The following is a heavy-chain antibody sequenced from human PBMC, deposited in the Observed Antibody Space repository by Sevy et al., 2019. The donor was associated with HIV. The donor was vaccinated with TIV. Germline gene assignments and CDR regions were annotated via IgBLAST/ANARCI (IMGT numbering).Heavy chain of an antibody. CDR2: INTSGST. CDR3: ARSNWVTATNGFSKSYYFDY. V-gene: IGHV4-4*07. J-gene: IGHJ4*02. Sequence: SETLSLTCTVSGDSFSSYFWAWIRQPAGKGLEWIGRINTSGSTNYNPSRKSRVTMSVDTSKSQFSMKVTSLTAADTDIYFCARSNWVTATNGFSKSYYFDYWGQGSLVTVSS. D-gene: IGHD7-27*01. CDR1: GDSFSSYF.